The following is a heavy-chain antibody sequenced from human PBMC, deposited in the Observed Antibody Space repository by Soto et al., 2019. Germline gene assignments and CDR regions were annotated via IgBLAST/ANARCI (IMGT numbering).Heavy chain of an antibody. CDR2: INPNSGGT. D-gene: IGHD6-19*01. V-gene: IGHV1-2*04. CDR1: GYTFTGYY. J-gene: IGHJ3*02. Sequence: QVQLVQSGAEVKKPGASVKVSCKAYGYTFTGYYMHRVRQAPGQGLEWMGWINPNSGGTNYAQKCQGWVTMTRDTSISTAYMELSRLRSDDTAVYYCARADVVFSAIAVAVSDGAFDIWGQGTMVTVSS. CDR3: ARADVVFSAIAVAVSDGAFDI.